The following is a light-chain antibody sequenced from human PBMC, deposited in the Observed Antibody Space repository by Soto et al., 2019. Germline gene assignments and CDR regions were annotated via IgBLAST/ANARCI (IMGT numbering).Light chain of an antibody. CDR2: DNR. CDR1: NIGTKS. CDR3: QVWDSGSDHPGV. J-gene: IGLJ3*02. Sequence: SYELTQAPSVSVAPGQTATISCGGNNIGTKSVHWYQQRPGQAPVVVVYDNRDRPSGIPDRFSGSNSGNTATLTINRVEPGDEGGYYCQVWDSGSDHPGVFGGGTKLTVL. V-gene: IGLV3-21*02.